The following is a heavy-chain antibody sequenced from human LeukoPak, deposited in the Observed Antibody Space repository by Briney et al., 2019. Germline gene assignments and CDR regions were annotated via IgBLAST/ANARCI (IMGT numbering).Heavy chain of an antibody. J-gene: IGHJ4*02. Sequence: GRSLRLSCAASGFTFSSYGMHWVRQAPGKGLEWVAVISYDGSNKYYADSVKGRFTISRDNSKNTLYLQMNSLRAEDTAVYYCARDMGELLYYFDYWGQGTLVTVSS. CDR3: ARDMGELLYYFDY. D-gene: IGHD1-26*01. CDR2: ISYDGSNK. CDR1: GFTFSSYG. V-gene: IGHV3-30*19.